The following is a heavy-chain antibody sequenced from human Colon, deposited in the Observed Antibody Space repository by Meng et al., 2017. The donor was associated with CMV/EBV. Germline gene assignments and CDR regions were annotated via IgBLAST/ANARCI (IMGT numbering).Heavy chain of an antibody. CDR3: ARGIVVVPAATEIDYYYGMDV. D-gene: IGHD2-2*01. Sequence: SETLSLTCTVSGYSISRGYYWGWIRQPPGKGLGWIGSIYHSGSTYYTPSLKSRVTISVDTSKNQFSLKLSSVTAADTAVYYCARGIVVVPAATEIDYYYGMDVWGQGTTVTVSS. CDR2: IYHSGST. J-gene: IGHJ6*02. CDR1: GYSISRGYY. V-gene: IGHV4-38-2*02.